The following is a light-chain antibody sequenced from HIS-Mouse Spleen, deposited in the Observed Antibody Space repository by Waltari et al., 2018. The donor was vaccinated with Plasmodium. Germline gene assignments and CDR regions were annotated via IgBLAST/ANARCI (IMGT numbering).Light chain of an antibody. Sequence: DIQMTQSPSTLSASVGDRVTITCRASQSISSWLAWYQQKPGKAPKLLIYKASSLESGVPSRFSGSGSGTEFTLNISSLQPDDFATYYRQQYNSYSWTFGQGTKVEIK. J-gene: IGKJ1*01. V-gene: IGKV1-5*03. CDR2: KAS. CDR3: QQYNSYSWT. CDR1: QSISSW.